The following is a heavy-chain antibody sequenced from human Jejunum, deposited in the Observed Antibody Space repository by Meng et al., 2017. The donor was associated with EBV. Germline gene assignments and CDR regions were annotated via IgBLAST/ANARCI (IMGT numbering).Heavy chain of an antibody. CDR2: IYHSGST. CDR3: ARSWTAGGTLNWFDP. D-gene: IGHD1-7*01. CDR1: GDSMSSFNW. Sequence: QVQLQESGPGLVKPAGXLSLTCXVSGDSMSSFNWWSWVRQPPGKGLEWIGEIYHSGSTTYNPSLKSRVIISVDKSRNQFSLNLTSVTAADTAVYYCARSWTAGGTLNWFDPWGQGRLGTVSS. J-gene: IGHJ5*02. V-gene: IGHV4-4*02.